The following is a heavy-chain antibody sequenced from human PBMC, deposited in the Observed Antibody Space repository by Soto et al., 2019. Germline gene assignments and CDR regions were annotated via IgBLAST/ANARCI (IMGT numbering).Heavy chain of an antibody. V-gene: IGHV4-34*01. CDR3: ARGPSPRGDDSSGYLDY. CDR2: INHSGST. D-gene: IGHD3-22*01. Sequence: PSETLSLTCAVYGGSFSGYYWSWIRQPPGKGLEWIGEINHSGSTNYNPSLKSRVTISVDTSKNQLSLKLSSVTAADTAVYYCARGPSPRGDDSSGYLDYWGQGTLVTVSS. J-gene: IGHJ4*02. CDR1: GGSFSGYY.